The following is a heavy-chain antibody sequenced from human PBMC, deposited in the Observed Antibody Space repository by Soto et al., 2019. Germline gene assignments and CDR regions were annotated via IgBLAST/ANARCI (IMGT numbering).Heavy chain of an antibody. CDR3: ARDTTGLADAFDI. CDR1: GGSISSYY. D-gene: IGHD1-1*01. J-gene: IGHJ3*02. Sequence: SETLSLTCTVSGGSISSYYWSWIRQPPWKGLEWIGYIYYSGSTNYNPSLKSRVTISVDTSKNQFSLKLSSVTAADTAVYYCARDTTGLADAFDIWGQGTMVTVSS. CDR2: IYYSGST. V-gene: IGHV4-59*01.